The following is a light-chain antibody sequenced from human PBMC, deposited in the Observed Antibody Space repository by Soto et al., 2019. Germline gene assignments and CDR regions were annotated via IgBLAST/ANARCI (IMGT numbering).Light chain of an antibody. J-gene: IGKJ1*01. CDR3: QQYYTSPLT. CDR2: WAS. Sequence: DIVMTQSPDSLAVSLGERATINCKSSQSVLKSSNNMNYLAWYQQKPRQPPKLLINWASTRESGVPDRFSGSGSGTDFTLTVSSLQAEDVAVYYCQQYYTSPLTFGQWTKVEIK. V-gene: IGKV4-1*01. CDR1: QSVLKSSNNMNY.